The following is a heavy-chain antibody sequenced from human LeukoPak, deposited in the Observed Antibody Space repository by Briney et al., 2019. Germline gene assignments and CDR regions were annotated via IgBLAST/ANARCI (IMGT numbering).Heavy chain of an antibody. V-gene: IGHV1-2*02. CDR1: GYTFTGYY. J-gene: IGHJ4*02. D-gene: IGHD3-22*01. CDR3: ATGYYDSSGYYAH. CDR2: INPNSGGT. Sequence: ASVKVSCKASGYTFTGYYMHWVRQAPGQGLEWMGWINPNSGGTNYAQKFQGRVTMTRDTSISTAYMELSRLRSEDTAVYYCATGYYDSSGYYAHWGQGTLVTVSS.